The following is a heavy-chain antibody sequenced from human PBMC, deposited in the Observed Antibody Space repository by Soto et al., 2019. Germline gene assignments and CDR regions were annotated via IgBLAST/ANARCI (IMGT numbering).Heavy chain of an antibody. J-gene: IGHJ4*02. CDR3: AREDSIIIPAVSDF. D-gene: IGHD2-2*01. V-gene: IGHV3-21*01. CDR2: ISKSDYT. CDR1: GFAFNNYG. Sequence: GGSLRLSCTVSGFAFNNYGINWVRQAPGQGLEWVSSISKSDYTYYSDSVKGRFTISRDNAKNSVSLQMNTLRVEDAAVYYCAREDSIIIPAVSDFWGQGTLVTVSS.